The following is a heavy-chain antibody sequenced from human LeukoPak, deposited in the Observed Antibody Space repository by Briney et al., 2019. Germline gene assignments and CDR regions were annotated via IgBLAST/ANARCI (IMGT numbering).Heavy chain of an antibody. J-gene: IGHJ6*02. CDR2: ISYDGSNK. V-gene: IGHV3-30*18. CDR1: GFTFSSYG. Sequence: PGGSLRLSCAASGFTFSSYGIHWVRQAPGKGLEWVAVISYDGSNKYYVDSVKGRFTISRDNPKNTLYLQMNSLRAEDTAVYYCAKDGTYDFWSGYYRSVDYYYGMDVWGQGTTVTVSS. CDR3: AKDGTYDFWSGYYRSVDYYYGMDV. D-gene: IGHD3-3*01.